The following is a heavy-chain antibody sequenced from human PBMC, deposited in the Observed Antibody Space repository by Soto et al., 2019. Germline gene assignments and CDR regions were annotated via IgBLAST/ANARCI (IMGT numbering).Heavy chain of an antibody. CDR3: ARDRGHDNDFWSGYPRKSYYYYGMDV. Sequence: PGGSLRLSCAASGFTVSSNYMSWVRQAPGKGLEWDTVIYSGGSTYYADSVRGRFTISRDNSKNTLYLQMNSLRAEDTAVYYCARDRGHDNDFWSGYPRKSYYYYGMDVWGQGTTVTVSS. V-gene: IGHV3-53*01. D-gene: IGHD3-3*01. CDR1: GFTVSSNY. J-gene: IGHJ6*02. CDR2: IYSGGST.